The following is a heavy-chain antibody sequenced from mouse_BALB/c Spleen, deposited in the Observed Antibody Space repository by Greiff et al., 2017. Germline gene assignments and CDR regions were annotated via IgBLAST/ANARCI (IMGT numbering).Heavy chain of an antibody. CDR2: IWSGGST. D-gene: IGHD2-1*01. CDR3: ARTLYGNYVGYYAMDY. J-gene: IGHJ4*01. Sequence: QVQLKESGPGLVQPSQSLSITCTASGFSLTSYGVHWVRQSPGKGLEWLGVIWSGGSTDYNAAFISRLSISKDNTKSQVFFKMNSLQANDTAIYYCARTLYGNYVGYYAMDYWGQGTSVTVSS. V-gene: IGHV2-2*02. CDR1: GFSLTSYG.